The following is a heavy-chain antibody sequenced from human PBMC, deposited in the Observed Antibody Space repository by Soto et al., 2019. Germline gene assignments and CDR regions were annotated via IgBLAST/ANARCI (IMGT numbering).Heavy chain of an antibody. CDR2: IYPRDSDT. CDR1: EYSFTSYW. CDR3: ARRRLMTSDAFDT. J-gene: IGHJ3*02. D-gene: IGHD3-16*01. Sequence: GESLKISCKGSEYSFTSYWIGWVRQMPGKGLEWMGIIYPRDSDTRYSPSFQGQVTISADKSISTAYLQWSSLKASDTAMYYCARRRLMTSDAFDTWGQGTMVTVSS. V-gene: IGHV5-51*01.